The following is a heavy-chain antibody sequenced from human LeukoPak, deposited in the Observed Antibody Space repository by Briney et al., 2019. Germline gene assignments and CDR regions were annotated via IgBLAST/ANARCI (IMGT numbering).Heavy chain of an antibody. V-gene: IGHV3-23*01. D-gene: IGHD2-2*01. CDR1: GFTFSSCA. CDR2: ISGSGGST. Sequence: PGGSLRLSCAASGFTFSSCAMSWVRQAPGKGLEWVSAISGSGGSTYYAGSVKGRFTISRDNSKNTLYLQMNSLRAEDTAVYYCAKDYQVGYCSSTSCSPRFDYWGQGTLVTVSS. J-gene: IGHJ4*02. CDR3: AKDYQVGYCSSTSCSPRFDY.